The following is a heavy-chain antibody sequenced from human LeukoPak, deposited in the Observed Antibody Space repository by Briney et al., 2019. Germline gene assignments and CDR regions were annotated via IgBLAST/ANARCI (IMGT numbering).Heavy chain of an antibody. CDR3: ARDGTLLWFGELLPFDY. D-gene: IGHD3-10*01. CDR2: IYYSGST. Sequence: PSETLSLTCTVSGGSISGYYWSWIRQPPGTGLEWIGYIYYSGSTNYSPSLKSRVTMSVDTSKSQFSLKLSSVTAADTAVYYCARDGTLLWFGELLPFDYWGQGTLVTVSS. V-gene: IGHV4-59*12. CDR1: GGSISGYY. J-gene: IGHJ4*02.